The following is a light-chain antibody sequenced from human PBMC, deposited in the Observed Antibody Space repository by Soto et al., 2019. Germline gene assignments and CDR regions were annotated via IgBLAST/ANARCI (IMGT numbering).Light chain of an antibody. J-gene: IGLJ2*01. CDR3: SSYTSSSTLVV. V-gene: IGLV2-14*01. Sequence: QSVLTQPASVSGSPGQSITISCTGTSSDVGGYNYVSWYQQHPGKAPKLMIYDVSNRPSGVSNRFSGSKSGNTASLTISGLQAEDEADYYCSSYTSSSTLVVFGGGPKLTFL. CDR2: DVS. CDR1: SSDVGGYNY.